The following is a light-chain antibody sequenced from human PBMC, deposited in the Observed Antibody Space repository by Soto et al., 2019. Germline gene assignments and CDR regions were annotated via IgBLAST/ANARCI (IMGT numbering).Light chain of an antibody. V-gene: IGKV3-11*01. CDR1: QSISSY. J-gene: IGKJ1*01. Sequence: EIVLTQSPATLSLSPGEGATLSCRASQSISSYLAWYQQKPGQAPRLLIYDASSRATDLPARFSGSGSATDCSLPISSLEPEDFSAYYCHQQSDWPPWTFGQGTKVEIK. CDR2: DAS. CDR3: HQQSDWPPWT.